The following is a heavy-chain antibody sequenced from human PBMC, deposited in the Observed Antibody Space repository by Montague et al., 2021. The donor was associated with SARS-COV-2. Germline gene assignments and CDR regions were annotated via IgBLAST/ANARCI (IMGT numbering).Heavy chain of an antibody. V-gene: IGHV1-24*01. CDR2: FDPEDGET. J-gene: IGHJ5*02. D-gene: IGHD5-18*01. Sequence: SVKVSCKVSGYTLTELSMHWVRQAPGKGLEWMGGFDPEDGETIYAQKFQGRVTMTEDTSTDTAYMELSSLRSEDTAVYYCATTTALVLGDWFDLWGQGTLVTVSS. CDR3: ATTTALVLGDWFDL. CDR1: GYTLTELS.